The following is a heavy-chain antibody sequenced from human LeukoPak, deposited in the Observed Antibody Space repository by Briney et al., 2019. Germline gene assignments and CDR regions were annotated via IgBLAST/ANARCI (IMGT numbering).Heavy chain of an antibody. J-gene: IGHJ4*02. V-gene: IGHV3-21*01. CDR2: ISSDSTYI. Sequence: PGGSLRLSCAASGFTFSSYSMHWVRQAPGKGLDWVSSISSDSTYIYYADSVKGRFTISRDNARNSLYLQMSSLRAEDTAVYYCARDYSGYSNYWGQGALVTVSS. CDR3: ARDYSGYSNY. D-gene: IGHD4-11*01. CDR1: GFTFSSYS.